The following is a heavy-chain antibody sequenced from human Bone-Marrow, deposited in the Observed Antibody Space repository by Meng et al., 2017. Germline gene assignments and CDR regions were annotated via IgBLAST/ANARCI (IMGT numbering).Heavy chain of an antibody. V-gene: IGHV3-74*01. CDR1: GFTISTYW. D-gene: IGHD1-26*01. J-gene: IGHJ4*02. Sequence: EVQMVESGGGLVQPGRALGLSCVASGFTISTYWLHWVRQAPGKGLVWVSRTSRDGSDTVYADSVKGRFTMSRDNAKNTLYLQMNSLRAEDTAVYYCAAAWELLPPGYWGQGTLVTVSS. CDR2: TSRDGSDT. CDR3: AAAWELLPPGY.